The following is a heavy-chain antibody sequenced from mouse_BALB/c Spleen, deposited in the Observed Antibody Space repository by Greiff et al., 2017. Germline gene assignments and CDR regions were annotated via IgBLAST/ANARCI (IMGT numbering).Heavy chain of an antibody. CDR1: GYTFTSYW. J-gene: IGHJ2*01. CDR3: MDFDY. Sequence: VQLQQPGSELVRPGASVKLSCKASGYTFTSYWINWVKQRPGQGLEWIGNIYPSDSYTNYNQKFKDKATLTVDKSSSTAYMQLSSPTSEDSAVYYCMDFDYWGQGTTLTVSS. CDR2: IYPSDSYT. V-gene: IGHV1-69*02.